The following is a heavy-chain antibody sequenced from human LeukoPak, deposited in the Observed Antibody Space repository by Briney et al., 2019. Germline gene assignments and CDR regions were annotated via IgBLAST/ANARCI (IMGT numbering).Heavy chain of an antibody. D-gene: IGHD3-10*01. J-gene: IGHJ4*02. Sequence: SETLSLTCTVSGGSISSSSYYWGWIRQPPGKGLEWIGSIYYSGSTYYNPSLKSRVTISVDTSKNQFSLKLSSVTAADTAVYYCARDSGEWFGELLFDYWGQGTLVTVSS. CDR2: IYYSGST. V-gene: IGHV4-39*07. CDR1: GGSISSSSYY. CDR3: ARDSGEWFGELLFDY.